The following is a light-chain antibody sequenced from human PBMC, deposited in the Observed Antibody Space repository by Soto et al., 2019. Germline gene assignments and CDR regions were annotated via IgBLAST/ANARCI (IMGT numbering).Light chain of an antibody. V-gene: IGKV1-5*03. Sequence: DIQMTQSPSTLSASVGDRVTITCRASQSISTWLAWYQQKPGKAPKLLIYKASNLEGGVPSRFSGSGSGTEFNITISSLQPDDFATYYCQQYHTYPLTFGGGTTVEIK. CDR1: QSISTW. J-gene: IGKJ4*01. CDR2: KAS. CDR3: QQYHTYPLT.